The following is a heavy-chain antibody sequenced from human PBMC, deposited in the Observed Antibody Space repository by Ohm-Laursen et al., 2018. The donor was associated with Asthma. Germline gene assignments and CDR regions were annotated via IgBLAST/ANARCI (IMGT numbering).Heavy chain of an antibody. Sequence: YSVKVSCKASGGIFSSYAMSWARQAPGQGLEWMGGIIPIFGTANYAQKFQGRVTITADESTSTAYMELSSLRSEDTAVYYCARDLTYYYDSSGEGYFDLWGRGTLVTVSS. CDR1: GGIFSSYA. D-gene: IGHD3-22*01. J-gene: IGHJ2*01. CDR3: ARDLTYYYDSSGEGYFDL. V-gene: IGHV1-69*01. CDR2: IIPIFGTA.